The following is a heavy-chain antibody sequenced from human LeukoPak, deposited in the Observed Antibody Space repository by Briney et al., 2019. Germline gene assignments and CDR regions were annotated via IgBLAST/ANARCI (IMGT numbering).Heavy chain of an antibody. CDR3: ARRSAVDGTLDY. J-gene: IGHJ4*02. CDR1: GFTFSSYG. D-gene: IGHD6-19*01. Sequence: PGGSLRLSCAASGFTFSSYGMHWVRQAPGEGLEWVAFIRYDGSNKYYADSVKGRFTISRDNSKNTLYLHVNSQRPEDTAVYYCARRSAVDGTLDYWGQGTLVTVSS. CDR2: IRYDGSNK. V-gene: IGHV3-30*02.